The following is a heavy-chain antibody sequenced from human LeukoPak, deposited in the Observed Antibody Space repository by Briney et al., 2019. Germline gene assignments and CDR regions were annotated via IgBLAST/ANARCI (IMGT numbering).Heavy chain of an antibody. CDR2: ITGSGGST. V-gene: IGHV3-23*01. D-gene: IGHD1-1*01. CDR3: AKGMGIQLERRGTGYYFDY. CDR1: GLTFDDYG. J-gene: IGHJ4*02. Sequence: PGGSLRLSCAASGLTFDDYGMSWVRQAPGKGLEWVSSITGSGGSTYYADSVKGRLTISRDNSKNTLYLQMNNLRAEDTAVYYCAKGMGIQLERRGTGYYFDYWGQGTLVTVSS.